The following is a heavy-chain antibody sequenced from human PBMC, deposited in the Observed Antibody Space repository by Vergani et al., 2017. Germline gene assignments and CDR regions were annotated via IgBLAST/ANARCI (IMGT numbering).Heavy chain of an antibody. J-gene: IGHJ3*02. D-gene: IGHD6-19*01. CDR1: GGSISSSSYY. Sequence: QLQLQESGPGLVKPSETLSLTCTVSGGSISSSSYYWGWIRPPPGKGLEWIGSIYYSGSTYYNPSLTSRVTISVDTSKNPFSLKLSSVTAADTAVYYCARQYSSGWYTYDAFDIWGQGTMVTVSS. CDR2: IYYSGST. V-gene: IGHV4-39*01. CDR3: ARQYSSGWYTYDAFDI.